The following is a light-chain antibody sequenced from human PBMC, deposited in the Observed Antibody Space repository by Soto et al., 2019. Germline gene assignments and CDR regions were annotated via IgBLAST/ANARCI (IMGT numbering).Light chain of an antibody. CDR1: QSVSSY. J-gene: IGKJ1*01. V-gene: IGKV3-15*01. CDR2: GAS. CDR3: QQYNNWPSWT. Sequence: EKVMTQSPATLSMSPGERATLSCRASQSVSSYLAWYQQKPGQPPRLLIYGASTRATGIPARFSGSGSGTEFTLTISSLQSEDFAFYYCQQYNNWPSWTFGQGTKVEIK.